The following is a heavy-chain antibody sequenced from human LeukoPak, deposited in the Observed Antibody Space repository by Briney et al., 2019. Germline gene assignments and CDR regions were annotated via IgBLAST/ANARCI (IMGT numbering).Heavy chain of an antibody. CDR1: GGSISSSNW. CDR2: IYHSGST. Sequence: SGTLSLTCAVSGGSISSSNWWSWVRQPPGKGLEWIGEIYHSGSTNYNPSLRSQVTISVDKSNNQFSLKLSSVTAADTAVYYCTTGWPRVVSSSHPWWFDPWGQGTLVTVSS. D-gene: IGHD6-13*01. J-gene: IGHJ5*02. CDR3: TTGWPRVVSSSHPWWFDP. V-gene: IGHV4-4*02.